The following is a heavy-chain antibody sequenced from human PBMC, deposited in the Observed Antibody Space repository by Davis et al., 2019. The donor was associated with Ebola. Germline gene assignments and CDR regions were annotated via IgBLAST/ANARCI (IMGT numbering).Heavy chain of an antibody. CDR2: ISYDGSNK. V-gene: IGHV3-30-3*01. J-gene: IGHJ4*02. Sequence: GESLKISCAASGFTFSSYAMHWVRQAPGKGLEWVAVISYDGSNKYYADSVKGRFTISRDNSKNTLYLQMNSLRPEDTAVYYCASLRSSGYYGSSDYWGQGTLVTVSS. CDR3: ASLRSSGYYGSSDY. D-gene: IGHD3-22*01. CDR1: GFTFSSYA.